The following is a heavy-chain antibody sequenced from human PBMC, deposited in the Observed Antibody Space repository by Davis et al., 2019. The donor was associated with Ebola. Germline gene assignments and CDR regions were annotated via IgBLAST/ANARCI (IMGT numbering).Heavy chain of an antibody. Sequence: GESLKISCSASGFPFGSYAMHWVRQAPGKGLESVARISTNGETTYYADSVKGRFTISRDNSKNTVYLQMHSLRVEDTAIYYCAKDNYAVTIMVGAFDIWGQGTVVTVSS. CDR2: ISTNGETT. D-gene: IGHD4-17*01. CDR3: AKDNYAVTIMVGAFDI. J-gene: IGHJ3*02. CDR1: GFPFGSYA. V-gene: IGHV3-64*04.